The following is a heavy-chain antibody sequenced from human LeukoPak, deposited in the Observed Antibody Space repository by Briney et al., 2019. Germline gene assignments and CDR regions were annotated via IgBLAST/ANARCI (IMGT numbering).Heavy chain of an antibody. CDR2: ISGSGGST. D-gene: IGHD2-21*02. CDR1: GFTFISYG. CDR3: AKGAPGGDYSKLFRA. Sequence: PGGSLRLSCAASGFTFISYGMSWVRQAPGKGLEWVSAISGSGGSTYYADSVKGRFTISRDNSKNTLYLQMNSLRAEDTAVYYCAKGAPGGDYSKLFRAWGQGTLVTVSS. J-gene: IGHJ5*02. V-gene: IGHV3-23*01.